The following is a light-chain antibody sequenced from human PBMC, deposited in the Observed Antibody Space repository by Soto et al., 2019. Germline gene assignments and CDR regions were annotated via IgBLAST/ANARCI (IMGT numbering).Light chain of an antibody. CDR2: GNS. Sequence: QSVLTQPPSVSGAPGQTVTISCTGSSSNIGAGYDVHWYQQFPGTAPKLLIHGNSYRPSGVLDRFSGSKSGTSASLAITGLQAEGEADYYCQSYDSSLSGSVFGGGTKLTVL. CDR1: SSNIGAGYD. V-gene: IGLV1-40*01. J-gene: IGLJ2*01. CDR3: QSYDSSLSGSV.